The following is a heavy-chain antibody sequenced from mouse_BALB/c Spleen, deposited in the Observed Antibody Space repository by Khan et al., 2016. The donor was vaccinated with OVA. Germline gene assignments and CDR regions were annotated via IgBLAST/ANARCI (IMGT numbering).Heavy chain of an antibody. V-gene: IGHV5-15*02. CDR3: ARARAMDY. CDR1: GFTFSDYG. J-gene: IGHJ4*01. CDR2: ISSLAYSI. Sequence: EVKLVESGGGLVQPGGSRKLSCAASGFTFSDYGLAWVRQSPGKGPEWVAFISSLAYSIYYADTVTGRFTISRENAKNTLYLDMSSLRSEDTAMYDCARARAMDYWGQGTTVTVSS.